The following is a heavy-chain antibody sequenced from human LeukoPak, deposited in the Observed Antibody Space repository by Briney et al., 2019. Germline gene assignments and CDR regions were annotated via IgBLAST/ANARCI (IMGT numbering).Heavy chain of an antibody. V-gene: IGHV3-48*03. CDR3: AWLDYYGSGSYFDY. D-gene: IGHD3-10*01. CDR2: ISSSGSTI. J-gene: IGHJ4*02. CDR1: GFTFSSYE. Sequence: PGGSLRLSCAASGFTFSSYEMNWVRQAPGKGLEWVSYISSSGSTIYYADSVKGRFTISRDNARNSLYLQMNSLRAEDTAVYYCAWLDYYGSGSYFDYWGQGTLVTVSS.